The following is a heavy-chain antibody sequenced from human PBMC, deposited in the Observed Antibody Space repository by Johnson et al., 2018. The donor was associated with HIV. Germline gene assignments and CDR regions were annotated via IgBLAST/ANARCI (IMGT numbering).Heavy chain of an antibody. J-gene: IGHJ3*02. D-gene: IGHD6-13*01. CDR1: GFTFSSYD. Sequence: VQLVESGGGVVQPGGSLRLSCAASGFTFSSYDMHWVRQVTRKGLEWVSAIGTTGDTYYPSSVKGIFTISRENAKDSFYLQMNRLRAGDTAVYYCARLAARGAFDSWGQGTMVTVSS. CDR2: IGTTGDT. V-gene: IGHV3-13*01. CDR3: ARLAARGAFDS.